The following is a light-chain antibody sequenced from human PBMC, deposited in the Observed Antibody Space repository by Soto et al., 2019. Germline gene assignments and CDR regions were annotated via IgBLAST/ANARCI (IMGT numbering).Light chain of an antibody. CDR3: QQYATTPWT. CDR1: QSVSGKN. V-gene: IGKV3-20*01. CDR2: GAS. J-gene: IGKJ1*01. Sequence: IVLTQSPGTLSLSPGERASLSCRASQSVSGKNLAWYQQKPGQAPRLLICGASSRATGIPDRFGGSGSGTDFTLTISRLEPEDFAVYCCQQYATTPWTFGQGTKVEIK.